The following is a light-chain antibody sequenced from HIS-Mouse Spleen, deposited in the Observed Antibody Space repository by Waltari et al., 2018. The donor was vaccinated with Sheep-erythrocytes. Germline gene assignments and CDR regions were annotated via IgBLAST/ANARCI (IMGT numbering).Light chain of an antibody. CDR3: QAWDSSTYV. CDR1: KLGDKY. J-gene: IGLJ1*01. Sequence: SYELTQPPSVSVSPGQTASITCSGDKLGDKYACWYQQKPGQSPVLVIYQDSKRPSGTPERVSGSNSGNTATLTISGTQAMEEADYYCQAWDSSTYVFGTGTKVTVL. V-gene: IGLV3-1*01. CDR2: QDS.